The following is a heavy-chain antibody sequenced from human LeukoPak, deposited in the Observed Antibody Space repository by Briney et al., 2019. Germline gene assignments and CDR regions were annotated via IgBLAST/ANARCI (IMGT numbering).Heavy chain of an antibody. V-gene: IGHV4-34*01. CDR3: ARAPGYSSSWYPPFDY. Sequence: SETLSLTCAVYGGSFSGYYWSWIRQPPGKGLEWIGEINHSGSTNYNPSLKSRVTISVDTSKNQFSLKLSSVTAADTAVYCCARAPGYSSSWYPPFDYWGQGTLVTVSS. J-gene: IGHJ4*02. CDR2: INHSGST. D-gene: IGHD6-13*01. CDR1: GGSFSGYY.